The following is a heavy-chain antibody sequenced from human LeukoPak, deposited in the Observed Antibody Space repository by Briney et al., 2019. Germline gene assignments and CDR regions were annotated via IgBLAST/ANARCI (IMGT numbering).Heavy chain of an antibody. CDR3: ARAQGDYFGY. V-gene: IGHV3-30-3*01. CDR2: ISYDGSNK. CDR1: GLTFSSYA. J-gene: IGHJ4*02. Sequence: GGSLRLSCAASGLTFSSYAMHWVRQAPGKGLEWVAVISYDGSNKYYADSVKGRFTISRDNSKNTLYLQMNSLRAEDTAVYYCARAQGDYFGYWGQGTLVTVSS.